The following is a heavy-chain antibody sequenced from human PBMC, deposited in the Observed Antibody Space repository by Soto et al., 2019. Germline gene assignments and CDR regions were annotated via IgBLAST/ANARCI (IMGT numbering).Heavy chain of an antibody. CDR1: GFTFTSYP. V-gene: IGHV3-23*01. CDR3: AKGRNSGWFDPDI. J-gene: IGHJ3*02. CDR2: ISGSGDRT. D-gene: IGHD6-19*01. Sequence: PGGSLGLSCAASGFTFTSYPMTGVRQAPGKGLEWVSAISGSGDRTFYADSVKGRFTISRDNSKNTLYLQMNSLRAEDTAVYYCAKGRNSGWFDPDIWGQGTMVTVSS.